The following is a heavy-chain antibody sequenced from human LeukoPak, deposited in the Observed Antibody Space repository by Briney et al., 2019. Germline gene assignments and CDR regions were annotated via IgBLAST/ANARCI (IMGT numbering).Heavy chain of an antibody. CDR1: GYTFIGYY. D-gene: IGHD1-14*01. J-gene: IGHJ4*02. CDR2: INPNSGGT. V-gene: IGHV1-2*02. Sequence: ASVKVSCKASGYTFIGYYLHWVRQAPGQGLEWMGWINPNSGGTNYAPKFQGRVTMTRDTSISTAYMELSRLRSDDTAVYYCARGMDLPDAEAGYWGQGTLVTV. CDR3: ARGMDLPDAEAGY.